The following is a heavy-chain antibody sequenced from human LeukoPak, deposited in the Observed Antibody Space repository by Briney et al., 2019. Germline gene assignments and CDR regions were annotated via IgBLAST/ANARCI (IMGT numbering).Heavy chain of an antibody. J-gene: IGHJ3*01. Sequence: GGSLRLSCGVSGFTFNSYSMNWVRQAPGKGLEWVASIIGSGSEMFYADSLKGRFTISRDNSENSLYLQMNSLRVEDTAVYYCAKVQSDIVGAMFFAFDVWGQGTMVTVSS. CDR1: GFTFNSYS. CDR2: IIGSGSEM. V-gene: IGHV3-21*06. CDR3: AKVQSDIVGAMFFAFDV. D-gene: IGHD1-26*01.